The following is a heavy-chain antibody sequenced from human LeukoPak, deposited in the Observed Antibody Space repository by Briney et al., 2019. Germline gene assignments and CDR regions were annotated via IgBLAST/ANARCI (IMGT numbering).Heavy chain of an antibody. V-gene: IGHV3-15*01. CDR2: IKSKTDGGTT. Sequence: WIRQPPGTGLEWVGRIKSKTDGGTTDYAAPVKGRFTISRDDSKNTLYLQMNSLKTEDTAVYYCTTPGGYFVYWGQGTLVTVSS. CDR3: TTPGGYFVY. D-gene: IGHD3-10*01. J-gene: IGHJ4*02.